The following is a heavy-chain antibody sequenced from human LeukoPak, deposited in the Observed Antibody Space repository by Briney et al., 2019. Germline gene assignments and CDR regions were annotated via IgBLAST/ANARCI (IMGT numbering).Heavy chain of an antibody. D-gene: IGHD1-14*01. CDR2: IYYSGST. J-gene: IGHJ5*02. Sequence: SETLSLTCTVSGGSISSGGYYWSWIRQHPGKGLEWIGYIYYSGSTYYNPSLKSRVTISVDTSKNQFSLKLSSVTAADTAVYYCARGVGGNRWFDPWGQGTLVTVSS. V-gene: IGHV4-31*03. CDR1: GGSISSGGYY. CDR3: ARGVGGNRWFDP.